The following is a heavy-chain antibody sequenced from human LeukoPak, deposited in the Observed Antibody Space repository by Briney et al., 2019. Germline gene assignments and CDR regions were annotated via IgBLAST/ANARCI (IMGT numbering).Heavy chain of an antibody. CDR2: ISGSGGST. CDR1: GFTFSSYA. J-gene: IGHJ4*02. Sequence: TGGSLRLSCAASGFTFSSYAMSWVRQAPGEGLEWVSAISGSGGSTYYADSVKGRFSISRDNSKNTLYLQMNSLRAEDTAVYYCAKDPPRNSSRSDYWGQGTLVTVSS. D-gene: IGHD6-13*01. V-gene: IGHV3-23*01. CDR3: AKDPPRNSSRSDY.